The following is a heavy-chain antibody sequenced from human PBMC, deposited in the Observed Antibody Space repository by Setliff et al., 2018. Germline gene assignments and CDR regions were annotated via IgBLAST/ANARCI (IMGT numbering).Heavy chain of an antibody. V-gene: IGHV3-33*01. CDR3: TRDIVVFTDIDYYYSGMDV. D-gene: IGHD2-21*01. CDR2: IWNDGSTK. J-gene: IGHJ6*02. CDR1: GFTFSNYG. Sequence: RLSCVASGFTFSNYGMHWVRQAPGKGLEWGALIWNDGSTKFYGDSVKGRFTISRSNAKNTLSLQMNTLKAEDTAVYYCTRDIVVFTDIDYYYSGMDVWGQGTAFTVSS.